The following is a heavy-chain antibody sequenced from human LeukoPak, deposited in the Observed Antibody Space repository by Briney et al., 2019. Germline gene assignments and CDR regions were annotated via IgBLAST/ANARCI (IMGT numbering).Heavy chain of an antibody. CDR1: GYTFTGYY. CDR2: INPNSGGK. CDR3: ARVTNYSCGSGSCYYYYHMDV. Sequence: ASVKVSCKASGYTFTGYYMHWVRQAPPQGREWRGWINPNSGGKNYAQKFQGRVTMTRDTSISTAYMELSRLRSDDTAVYYCARVTNYSCGSGSCYYYYHMDVWGKGTTVTISS. J-gene: IGHJ6*03. V-gene: IGHV1-2*02. D-gene: IGHD3-10*01.